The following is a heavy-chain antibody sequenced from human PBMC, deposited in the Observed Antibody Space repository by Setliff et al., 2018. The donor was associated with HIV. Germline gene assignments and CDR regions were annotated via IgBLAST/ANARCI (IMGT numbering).Heavy chain of an antibody. J-gene: IGHJ4*02. D-gene: IGHD3-22*01. Sequence: ASVKVSCKASGGSFNTYTITWLRQAPGQGLEWMGNIIPILGTANYAQKFQDRVTISTDESTSTAYMELSSLRSEDTAVYYCARENYYSNSGHYNSLDYWGQGTLVTVSS. CDR1: GGSFNTYT. CDR3: ARENYYSNSGHYNSLDY. CDR2: IIPILGTA. V-gene: IGHV1-69*16.